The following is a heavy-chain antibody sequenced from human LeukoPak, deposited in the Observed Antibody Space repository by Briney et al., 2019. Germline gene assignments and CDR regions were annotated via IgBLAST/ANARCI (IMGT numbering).Heavy chain of an antibody. CDR3: ARGVYIAAAQYGY. V-gene: IGHV4-59*01. D-gene: IGHD6-13*01. Sequence: SETLSLTCTVSGGSISSYYWSWIRQPPGKELEWIGYIYYSGTTNYNPSLKSRVTMSVDTSKNQFSLKLSSVTAADTAVYYCARGVYIAAAQYGYWGQGTLVTVSS. J-gene: IGHJ4*02. CDR1: GGSISSYY. CDR2: IYYSGTT.